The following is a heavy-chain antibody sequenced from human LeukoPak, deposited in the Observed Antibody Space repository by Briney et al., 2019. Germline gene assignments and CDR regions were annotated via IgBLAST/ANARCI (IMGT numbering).Heavy chain of an antibody. Sequence: GGSLRLSCAASGFTFDDYGMSWVRQAPGKGLEWVSGINWNGGSTGYADSVKGRFTISRDNAKNSLYLQMNSLRAEGTALYHCARDKVGDFDYWGQGTLVTVSS. D-gene: IGHD3-16*01. V-gene: IGHV3-20*01. CDR2: INWNGGST. CDR3: ARDKVGDFDY. CDR1: GFTFDDYG. J-gene: IGHJ4*02.